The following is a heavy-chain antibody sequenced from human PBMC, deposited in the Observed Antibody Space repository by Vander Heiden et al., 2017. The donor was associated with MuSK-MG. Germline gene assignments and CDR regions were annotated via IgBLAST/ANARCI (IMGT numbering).Heavy chain of an antibody. CDR1: GGSISSYY. Sequence: QVQLQESGPGLVKPSETLSLTCTVSGGSISSYYWSWIRQPPGKGLEWIGYIYYSGSTNYNTSLKRRVTISVDTPKNQFSRKLSSVTAAETAVYYCARLPVGYCSGGSCYAFDIWGQGTMVTVSS. D-gene: IGHD2-15*01. J-gene: IGHJ3*02. V-gene: IGHV4-59*01. CDR2: IYYSGST. CDR3: ARLPVGYCSGGSCYAFDI.